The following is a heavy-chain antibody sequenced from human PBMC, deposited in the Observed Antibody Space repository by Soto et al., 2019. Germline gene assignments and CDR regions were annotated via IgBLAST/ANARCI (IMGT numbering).Heavy chain of an antibody. D-gene: IGHD3-22*01. Sequence: ASVKVSCKVSGYTLTDLSMHWVRQAPGKGLEWMGGFDPEDGETIYAQKFQGRVTMTEDTSTDTAYMELSSLRSEDTAVYYCATSPLSSGYYEIDYWGQGTLVTVSS. V-gene: IGHV1-24*01. J-gene: IGHJ4*02. CDR1: GYTLTDLS. CDR2: FDPEDGET. CDR3: ATSPLSSGYYEIDY.